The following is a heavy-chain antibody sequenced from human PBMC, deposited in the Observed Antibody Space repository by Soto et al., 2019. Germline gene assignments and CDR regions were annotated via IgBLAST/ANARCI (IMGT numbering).Heavy chain of an antibody. CDR3: ARVSVAGTLFDY. D-gene: IGHD6-19*01. Sequence: PSETLSLTCAVSGGSISSSNWWSSVRQPPGKGLEWIGEIYHSGSTNYNPSLKSRVAISVDKSKNQFSLKLSSVTAADTAVYYCARVSVAGTLFDYWGQGTLVTVSS. V-gene: IGHV4-4*02. CDR2: IYHSGST. J-gene: IGHJ4*02. CDR1: GGSISSSNW.